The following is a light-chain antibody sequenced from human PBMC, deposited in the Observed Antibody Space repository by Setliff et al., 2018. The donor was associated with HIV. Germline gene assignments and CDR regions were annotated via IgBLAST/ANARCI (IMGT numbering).Light chain of an antibody. J-gene: IGLJ1*01. Sequence: QSVLTQPPSASATPGQRVTISCSGSNSNIGSRTVNWYQKLPGTAPKLLIYGNNQRPSGVPDRFSGSQYGTSASLAISGLQSEDEADYYCAAWDDSLSGFVFGTGTKVTV. CDR1: NSNIGSRT. CDR2: GNN. V-gene: IGLV1-44*01. CDR3: AAWDDSLSGFV.